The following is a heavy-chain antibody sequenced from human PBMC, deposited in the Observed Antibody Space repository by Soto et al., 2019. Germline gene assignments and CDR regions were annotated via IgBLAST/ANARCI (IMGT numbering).Heavy chain of an antibody. V-gene: IGHV1-18*01. CDR2: ISAYNTNT. CDR3: ARDTPPTDY. Sequence: QVQLVQSGAEVKKPWASVKVSFKTSGYSFTSYHISWVREAPGQGLEWMGWISAYNTNTNYAQKFQGRVTMTTDTLTSTAYMELRSLRSDDTAVYYCARDTPPTDYWGQGTLVTVSS. CDR1: GYSFTSYH. J-gene: IGHJ4*02.